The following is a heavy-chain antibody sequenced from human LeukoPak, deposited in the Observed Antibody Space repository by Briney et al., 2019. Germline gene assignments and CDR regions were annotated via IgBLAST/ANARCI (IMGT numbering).Heavy chain of an antibody. CDR2: IYTSGST. J-gene: IGHJ4*02. D-gene: IGHD6-13*01. V-gene: IGHV4-61*02. CDR3: ARGRAAARIYYFDY. Sequence: SETLSLTCTVSGGSISSGSYYWSWIRQPAGKGLEWIGRIYTSGSTNYNPSLKSRVTISVDTSKSQFSLKLSSVTAADTAVYYCARGRAAARIYYFDYWGQGTLVTVSS. CDR1: GGSISSGSYY.